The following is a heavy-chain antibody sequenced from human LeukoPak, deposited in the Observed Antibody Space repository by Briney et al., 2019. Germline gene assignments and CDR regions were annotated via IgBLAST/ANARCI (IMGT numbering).Heavy chain of an antibody. J-gene: IGHJ4*02. CDR2: IYYSGTT. D-gene: IGHD3-10*01. CDR1: GGSISSSTYY. CDR3: ARRMVRGVNWSY. V-gene: IGHV4-39*07. Sequence: SETLSLTCTVSGGSISSSTYYWAWVRQPPGKGLEWIASIYYSGTTYYNPSLKSRVTISLDTSRNQFSLKLSSVTAADTAVYYCARRMVRGVNWSYWGQGTLVTVSS.